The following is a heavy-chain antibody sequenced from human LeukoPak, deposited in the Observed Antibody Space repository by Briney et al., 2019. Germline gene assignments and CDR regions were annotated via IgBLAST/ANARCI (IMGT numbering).Heavy chain of an antibody. J-gene: IGHJ5*02. CDR2: IYYSGST. D-gene: IGHD3-10*01. Sequence: SQTLSLTCTVSGGSISSGGYYWSWLRQHPGKGLEWIGYIYYSGSTYYNPSLKSRVTISVDTSKNQYSLKLRSVTAADTAVYYCASTGSGSRFDPWGQGTLVTVSS. CDR3: ASTGSGSRFDP. V-gene: IGHV4-31*03. CDR1: GGSISSGGYY.